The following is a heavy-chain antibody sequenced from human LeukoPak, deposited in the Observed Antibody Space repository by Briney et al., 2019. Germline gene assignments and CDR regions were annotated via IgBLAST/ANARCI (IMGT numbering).Heavy chain of an antibody. CDR3: AKEPTVTTPDY. D-gene: IGHD4-17*01. J-gene: IGHJ4*02. Sequence: GGSLRLSCAASTFTFSSYDMHWVRQAPGKGLEWVAFIRSDGSNKYYADSVKGRLTISRDNSKNTLYLQMNSLRVEDTALYYCAKEPTVTTPDYWGQGTLVTVSS. CDR1: TFTFSSYD. V-gene: IGHV3-30*02. CDR2: IRSDGSNK.